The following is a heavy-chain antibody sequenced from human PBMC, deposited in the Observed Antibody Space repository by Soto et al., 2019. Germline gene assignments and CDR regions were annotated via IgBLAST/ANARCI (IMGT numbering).Heavy chain of an antibody. Sequence: PGGSLRLFCAASGFTFSSYAMHWVRQAPGKGLEWVAVISYDGSNKYYADSVKGRFTISRDNSKDTLYLQMNSLRAEDTAVYYCARDSRTGTTAYYYYGMDVWGQGTTVTVPS. CDR3: ARDSRTGTTAYYYYGMDV. D-gene: IGHD1-7*01. V-gene: IGHV3-30-3*01. J-gene: IGHJ6*02. CDR2: ISYDGSNK. CDR1: GFTFSSYA.